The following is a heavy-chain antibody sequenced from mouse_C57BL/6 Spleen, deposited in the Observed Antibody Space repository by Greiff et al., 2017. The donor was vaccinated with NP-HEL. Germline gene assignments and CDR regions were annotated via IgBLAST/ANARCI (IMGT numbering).Heavy chain of an antibody. CDR3: ARDGRLLRGYAMDY. CDR2: INYDGSST. CDR1: GFTFSDYY. Sequence: EVKLMESEGGLVQPGSSMKLSCTASGFTFSDYYMAWVRQVPEKGLEWVANINYDGSSTYYLASLKSRFIISRDKAKNILYLQMSSLKSEDTATYYCARDGRLLRGYAMDYWGQGTSVTVSS. D-gene: IGHD2-3*01. J-gene: IGHJ4*01. V-gene: IGHV5-16*01.